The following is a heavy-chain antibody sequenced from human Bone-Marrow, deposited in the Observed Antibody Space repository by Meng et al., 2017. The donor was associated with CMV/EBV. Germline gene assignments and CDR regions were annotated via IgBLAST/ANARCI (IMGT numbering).Heavy chain of an antibody. V-gene: IGHV3-21*01. CDR3: ARDLQTFCGSPGCYDGFPH. D-gene: IGHD2-2*01. CDR1: GFTFMPYN. CDR2: ISGSGQDT. J-gene: IGHJ4*02. Sequence: GGSLRLSCAASGFTFMPYNMNWVRQAPGKGLEWVSSISGSGQDTYYADSLRGRFTVSRDNRRKSLYLQMDALRVEDTAVYYCARDLQTFCGSPGCYDGFPHWGQGTLVTVYS.